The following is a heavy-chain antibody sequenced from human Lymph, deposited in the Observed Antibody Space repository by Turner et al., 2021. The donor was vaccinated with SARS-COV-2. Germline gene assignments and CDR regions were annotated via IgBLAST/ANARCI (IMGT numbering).Heavy chain of an antibody. CDR2: IYSGGTT. V-gene: IGHV3-53*02. D-gene: IGHD6-13*01. CDR3: ARDLGTYGMDV. CDR1: GIIVSRNY. J-gene: IGHJ6*02. Sequence: EVPLVETGGGLIQPGGSLRLSCAASGIIVSRNYMNWVRQAPGKGLEWVSVIYSGGTTYYADSVKSRFTISRDNSKNTLYLQMNSLRVEDTAVYYCARDLGTYGMDVWGQGTTVTVSS.